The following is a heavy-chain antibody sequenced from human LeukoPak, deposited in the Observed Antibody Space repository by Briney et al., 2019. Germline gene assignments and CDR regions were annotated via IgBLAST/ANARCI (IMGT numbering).Heavy chain of an antibody. V-gene: IGHV4-59*01. D-gene: IGHD2-2*01. Sequence: PSETLSLTCTVSGGSISSYYWSWIRQPPGKGLEWIGYIYYSGSTNYNPSLKSRVTISVDTSKNQFSLKLSSVTAADTAVYYCARVGTRKVPAAIAYYYMDVWGKGTTVTVSS. J-gene: IGHJ6*03. CDR1: GGSISSYY. CDR2: IYYSGST. CDR3: ARVGTRKVPAAIAYYYMDV.